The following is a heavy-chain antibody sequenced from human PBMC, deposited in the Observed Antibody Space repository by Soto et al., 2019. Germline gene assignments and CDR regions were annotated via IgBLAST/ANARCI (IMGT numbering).Heavy chain of an antibody. J-gene: IGHJ5*02. Sequence: SETLSLTCAVYGGSFSGYYWSWIRQPPGKGLEWIGEINHSGSTNYNPSLKSRVTISVDTSKNQFSLKLSSVTAADTAVYYCARGVRLFLGWFDPWGQGTLVTVSS. CDR3: ARGVRLFLGWFDP. V-gene: IGHV4-34*01. CDR1: GGSFSGYY. CDR2: INHSGST. D-gene: IGHD3-3*01.